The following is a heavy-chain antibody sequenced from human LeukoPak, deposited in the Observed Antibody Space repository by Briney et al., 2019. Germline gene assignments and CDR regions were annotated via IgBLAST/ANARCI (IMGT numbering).Heavy chain of an antibody. V-gene: IGHV3-30*18. Sequence: PGRTLRLSCAASGFTFSSYGMHWVRQAPGKGLEWVAVISYDESSKYYADSVKGRFTISRDNSKNTLYLQMNSLRAEATAVYYCAKPRYSSSWSFDYWGQGTLVTVSS. D-gene: IGHD6-13*01. CDR1: GFTFSSYG. J-gene: IGHJ4*02. CDR3: AKPRYSSSWSFDY. CDR2: ISYDESSK.